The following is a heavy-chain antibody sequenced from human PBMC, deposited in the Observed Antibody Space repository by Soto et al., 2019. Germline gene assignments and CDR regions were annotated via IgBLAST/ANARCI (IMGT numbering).Heavy chain of an antibody. J-gene: IGHJ4*02. Sequence: GGSLRLSCAASGFTFRHSGMHWVRQFPGKGLEWVALASHDGANKFYRDSVKGRFTISRDNSKDTLFLQMYSLRREDTAVYYCARSTGHLLQWGQGILVTVSS. CDR3: ARSTGHLLQ. CDR1: GFTFRHSG. V-gene: IGHV3-30*03. D-gene: IGHD3-22*01. CDR2: ASHDGANK.